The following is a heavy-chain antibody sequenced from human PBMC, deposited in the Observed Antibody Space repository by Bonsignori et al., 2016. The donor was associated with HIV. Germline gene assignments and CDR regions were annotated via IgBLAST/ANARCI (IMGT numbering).Heavy chain of an antibody. Sequence: RQAPGRGWEWVSYISSSGSTIYYADSVKGRFTISRDNAKNSLYLQMNSLRAEDTAVYYCAREPLRCSSTSCPLDYWGQGTLVTVSS. V-gene: IGHV3-11*01. J-gene: IGHJ4*02. CDR2: ISSSGSTI. D-gene: IGHD2-2*01. CDR3: AREPLRCSSTSCPLDY.